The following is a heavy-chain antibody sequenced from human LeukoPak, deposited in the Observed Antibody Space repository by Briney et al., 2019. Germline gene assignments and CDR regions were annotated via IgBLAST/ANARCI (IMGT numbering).Heavy chain of an antibody. D-gene: IGHD3-10*01. CDR1: GDSISSYY. Sequence: PSETLSLTCTVSGDSISSYYWSWIRQPPGKGLEWIGYIYDSGNTNYNPSLESRVTISIHTSKNQFSLKLSSVTAADTAVYYCLWGRSYYYFDSWGQGTLVTVSS. CDR2: IYDSGNT. CDR3: LWGRSYYYFDS. J-gene: IGHJ4*02. V-gene: IGHV4-59*12.